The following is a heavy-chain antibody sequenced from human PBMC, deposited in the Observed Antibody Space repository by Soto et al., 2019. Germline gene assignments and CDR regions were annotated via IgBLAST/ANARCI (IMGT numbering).Heavy chain of an antibody. J-gene: IGHJ4*02. D-gene: IGHD1-26*01. Sequence: QVQLVQSGAEVKKPGASVKVSCKASGYTFTSYGISWVRQAPGQGLEWMGWISGYNGNTKYAQKLQGRVTPTADTSARPATMELTSPSSDDTALYYCARDLGGPRVDYWGQGTLVTVSS. V-gene: IGHV1-18*01. CDR2: ISGYNGNT. CDR1: GYTFTSYG. CDR3: ARDLGGPRVDY.